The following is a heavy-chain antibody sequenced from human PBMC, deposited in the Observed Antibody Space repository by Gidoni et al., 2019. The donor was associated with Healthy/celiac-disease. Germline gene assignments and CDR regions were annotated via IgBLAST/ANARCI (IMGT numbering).Heavy chain of an antibody. V-gene: IGHV4-39*01. CDR1: GGSISSSSYY. CDR2: IYYSGST. J-gene: IGHJ4*02. CDR3: ARRRNWNYFDY. D-gene: IGHD1-20*01. Sequence: QLQLQESGPGLVKPSETLSLTCTVSGGSISSSSYYWGWIRQPPGKGLEWIGSIYYSGSTCYNPSLKSRVTISVDTSKNQFSLKLSSVTAADTAVYYCARRRNWNYFDYWGQGTLVTVSS.